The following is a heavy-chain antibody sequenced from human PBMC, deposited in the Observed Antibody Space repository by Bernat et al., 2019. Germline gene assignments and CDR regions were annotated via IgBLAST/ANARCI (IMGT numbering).Heavy chain of an antibody. CDR2: ISYDGSNK. Sequence: QVQLVESGGGVVQPGRSLRLSCAASGFTFSSYGMHWVRQAPGKGLEWVAVISYDGSNKYYADSVKGRSTISRDNSKNTLYLQMNSLRAEDTAVYYCAKGGYSSDYWGQGTLVTVSS. V-gene: IGHV3-30*18. CDR3: AKGGYSSDY. J-gene: IGHJ4*02. D-gene: IGHD6-13*01. CDR1: GFTFSSYG.